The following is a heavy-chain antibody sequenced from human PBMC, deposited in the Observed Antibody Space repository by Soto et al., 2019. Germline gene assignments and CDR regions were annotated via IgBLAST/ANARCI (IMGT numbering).Heavy chain of an antibody. Sequence: QVQLVESGGGVVQPGRSLRLSCAASGFTFSSYAMHWVRQAPGKGLEWVATISYDGSIEYYVDSVKGRFTVSRDNSDNTHHLHMESLRPEETALFYCARLDKFSSGWSWGQGTLVTVSS. J-gene: IGHJ4*02. D-gene: IGHD6-19*01. V-gene: IGHV3-30-3*01. CDR3: ARLDKFSSGWS. CDR1: GFTFSSYA. CDR2: ISYDGSIE.